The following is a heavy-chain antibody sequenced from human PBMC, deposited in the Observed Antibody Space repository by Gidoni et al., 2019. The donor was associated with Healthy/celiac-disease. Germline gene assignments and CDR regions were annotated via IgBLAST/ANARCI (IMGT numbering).Heavy chain of an antibody. CDR1: GGSISSGGYY. CDR3: ARVLTNYYDSPPGMDV. Sequence: QVQLQESGPGLVKPSQTLSLTCTVSGGSISSGGYYWSWIRQHPRKGLEWIGYIYYSGSTYYNPSLKSRVTISVDTSKNQFSLKLSSVTAADTAVYYCARVLTNYYDSPPGMDVWGQGTTVTVSS. D-gene: IGHD3-22*01. CDR2: IYYSGST. J-gene: IGHJ6*02. V-gene: IGHV4-31*03.